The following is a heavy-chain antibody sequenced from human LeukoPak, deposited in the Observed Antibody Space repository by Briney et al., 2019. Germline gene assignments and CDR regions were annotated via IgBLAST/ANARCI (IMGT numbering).Heavy chain of an antibody. CDR3: ARTYYYDSSGRIQPDGYYFDY. CDR1: GGTFSSYA. V-gene: IGHV1-69*05. J-gene: IGHJ4*02. D-gene: IGHD3-22*01. CDR2: IIPIFGTA. Sequence: ASVKVSCKASGGTFSSYAISWVRQAPGQGLEWMGGIIPIFGTANYAQKFQGRVTITTDESTSTAYMELSSLRSEDTAVYYCARTYYYDSSGRIQPDGYYFDYWGQGTLVTVSS.